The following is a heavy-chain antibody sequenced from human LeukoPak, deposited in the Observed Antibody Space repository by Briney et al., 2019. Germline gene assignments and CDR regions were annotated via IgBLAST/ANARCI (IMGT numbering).Heavy chain of an antibody. Sequence: SQTLSLTCPISGDSVSFNSAAWNWIRQSPSRGLEWLGRTYYRSKWYNDYAVSVKSRITINPDTSKNQFSLQLNSVTPEDTAVYYCARDNYGSGSYYSSGFHYSGREPWSPSPQ. J-gene: IGHJ4*02. CDR1: GDSVSFNSAA. V-gene: IGHV6-1*01. D-gene: IGHD3-10*01. CDR2: TYYRSKWYN. CDR3: ARDNYGSGSYYSSGFHY.